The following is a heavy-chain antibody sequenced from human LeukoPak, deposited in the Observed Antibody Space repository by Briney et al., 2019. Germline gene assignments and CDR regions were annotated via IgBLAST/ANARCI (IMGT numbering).Heavy chain of an antibody. J-gene: IGHJ3*02. CDR3: ARGGSPPEALGDTFDI. V-gene: IGHV3-74*01. CDR2: IKTDGSTT. D-gene: IGHD1-26*01. Sequence: GGSLRLSCAASGFTFSSYWMHWVRQAPGKGLVWVSRIKTDGSTTNYADSVKGRFTISGDNAKNTMYLQMNSLRAEDTAVYYCARGGSPPEALGDTFDIWGQGTMVTVSS. CDR1: GFTFSSYW.